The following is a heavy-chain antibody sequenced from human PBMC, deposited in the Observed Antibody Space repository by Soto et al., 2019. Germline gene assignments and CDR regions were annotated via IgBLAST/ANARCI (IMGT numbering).Heavy chain of an antibody. Sequence: VQLVESGGDLVKPGGSLRLSCAASGFTFSQSWMSWVRQAPGKGLEWVARIKSETDGGTMDYAARVEGRFAISRDDSQKTLLRQLDSLKSEAKAVYYCTTYDYIWGSHRYRCAYWGQGTLVTVSS. V-gene: IGHV3-15*01. CDR2: IKSETDGGTM. J-gene: IGHJ4*02. CDR1: GFTFSQSW. CDR3: TTYDYIWGSHRYRCAY. D-gene: IGHD3-16*02.